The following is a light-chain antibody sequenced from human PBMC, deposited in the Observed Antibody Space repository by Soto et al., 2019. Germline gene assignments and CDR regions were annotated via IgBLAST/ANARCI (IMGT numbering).Light chain of an antibody. CDR2: GNS. CDR1: SSNIGAGYD. Sequence: QPVLTQPPSVSGAPGQRVTISCTGSSSNIGAGYDVHWYQQLPGTAPKLLIYGNSNRPSGVPDRFSGSKSGTSASLAITGLQAEEDADYYCQSYDSSLSGYVVFGGGTKLTVL. V-gene: IGLV1-40*01. CDR3: QSYDSSLSGYVV. J-gene: IGLJ2*01.